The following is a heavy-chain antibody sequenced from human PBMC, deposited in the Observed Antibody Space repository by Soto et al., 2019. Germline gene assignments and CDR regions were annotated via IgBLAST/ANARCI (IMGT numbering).Heavy chain of an antibody. J-gene: IGHJ3*02. CDR3: ARVYSSSTGDAFDI. D-gene: IGHD6-6*01. Sequence: PGESLKISCRGSGYRFTDYWITWVRQMPGKGLEWVGIIYPGNSDTRYSPTFQGQVTISADKSISTVYLQWSSLKTSDTAIYYCARVYSSSTGDAFDIWGQGTMVTVSS. CDR1: GYRFTDYW. V-gene: IGHV5-51*01. CDR2: IYPGNSDT.